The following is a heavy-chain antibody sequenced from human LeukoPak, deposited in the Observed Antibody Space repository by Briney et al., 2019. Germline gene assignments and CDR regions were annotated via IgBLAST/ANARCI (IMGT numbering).Heavy chain of an antibody. CDR2: INSDGSST. J-gene: IGHJ3*02. D-gene: IGHD3-22*01. V-gene: IGHV3-74*01. CDR1: GFTFSSYW. Sequence: GGSLRLSCAASGFTFSSYWMHWVRQAPGKGLVWVSRINSDGSSTSYADSVKGRFTISRDNAKNTLYLQMSSLRAEDTAIYFCAKGALIVVVTLDAFAIWGQGTMVTVSS. CDR3: AKGALIVVVTLDAFAI.